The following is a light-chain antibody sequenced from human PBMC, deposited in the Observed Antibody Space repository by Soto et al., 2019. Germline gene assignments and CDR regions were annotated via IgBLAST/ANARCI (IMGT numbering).Light chain of an antibody. V-gene: IGKV3-11*01. CDR1: QSVSSY. J-gene: IGKJ2*01. Sequence: EIVLTQSPATLSLSPGESATLSCRASQSVSSYLAWYQQKPGQVPRLLIYDASNRATGIPARFSGSGSGTDFTLTISSLEPEDFAVYYCQQRSNWSYTFGQGTKLEIK. CDR2: DAS. CDR3: QQRSNWSYT.